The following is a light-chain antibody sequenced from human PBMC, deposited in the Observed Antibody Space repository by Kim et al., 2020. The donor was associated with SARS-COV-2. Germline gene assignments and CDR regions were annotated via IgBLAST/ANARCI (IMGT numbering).Light chain of an antibody. CDR1: SRHSGYA. CDR3: QTWGTGIRV. V-gene: IGLV4-69*01. J-gene: IGLJ3*02. CDR2: LNSGGSH. Sequence: PVLTQSPSASAPLGASVKLTCTLSSRHSGYAIAWHQQQPEKGPRYLMRLNSGGSHSKGDGIPDRFSGSSSGAERYLTISSLQSEDEADYYCQTWGTGIRVFGGGTQLTVL.